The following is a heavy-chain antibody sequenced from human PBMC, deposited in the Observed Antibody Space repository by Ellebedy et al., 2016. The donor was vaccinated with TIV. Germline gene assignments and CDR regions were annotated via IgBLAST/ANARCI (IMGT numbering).Heavy chain of an antibody. V-gene: IGHV3-48*01. J-gene: IGHJ6*02. Sequence: GESLKISXAASGFTFSSYDMNWVRQAPGKGLEWVSYIGSGSDTIYYADSVKGRFTISRDNSKNTLYLQMNSLRAEDTAVYYCAVAGDYGGYYYYGMDVWGQGTTVTVSS. CDR2: IGSGSDTI. CDR3: AVAGDYGGYYYYGMDV. D-gene: IGHD4-17*01. CDR1: GFTFSSYD.